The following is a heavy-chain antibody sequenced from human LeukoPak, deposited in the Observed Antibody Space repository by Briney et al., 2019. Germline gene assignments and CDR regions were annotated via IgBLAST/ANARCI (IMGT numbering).Heavy chain of an antibody. V-gene: IGHV1-69*05. D-gene: IGHD6-13*01. CDR3: ARDGRAAAGTLGWFDP. CDR1: GGTFSSYA. CDR2: IIPIFGTA. J-gene: IGHJ5*02. Sequence: SVKVSCKASGGTFSSYAISWVRQAPGQGLEWMGRIIPIFGTANYAQKFQGRVTMTRDTSTSTVYMELSSLRSEDTAVYYCARDGRAAAGTLGWFDPWGQGTLVTVSS.